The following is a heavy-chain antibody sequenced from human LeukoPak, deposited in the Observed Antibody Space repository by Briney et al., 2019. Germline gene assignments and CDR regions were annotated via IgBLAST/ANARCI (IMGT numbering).Heavy chain of an antibody. J-gene: IGHJ6*02. D-gene: IGHD1-26*01. CDR3: ARDRDIILMGHGMDV. Sequence: GGSLRLSCAASGFTFSSYGMHWVRQAPGKGLEWVAFIRYDGSNKYYADSVKGRFTISRDNSNNTLFLHMTNLRAEDTAVYYCARDRDIILMGHGMDVWGQGTTVTVSS. CDR1: GFTFSSYG. CDR2: IRYDGSNK. V-gene: IGHV3-30*02.